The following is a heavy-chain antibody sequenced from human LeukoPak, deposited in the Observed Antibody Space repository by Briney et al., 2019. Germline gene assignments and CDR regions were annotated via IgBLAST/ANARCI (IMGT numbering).Heavy chain of an antibody. CDR3: ARDRYSSGWSFDY. Sequence: PSETLSLTCTVSGGSISSYYWSCIRQPAGKGLEWIGRIYTSGSTNYNPSLKSRVTMSVDTSKNQFSLKLSSVTAADTAVYYCARDRYSSGWSFDYWGQGTLVTVSS. CDR2: IYTSGST. D-gene: IGHD6-19*01. J-gene: IGHJ4*02. V-gene: IGHV4-4*07. CDR1: GGSISSYY.